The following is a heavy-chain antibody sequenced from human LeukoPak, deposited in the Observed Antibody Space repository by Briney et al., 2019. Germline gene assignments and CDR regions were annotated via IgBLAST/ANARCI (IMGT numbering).Heavy chain of an antibody. CDR3: ARHLEDRSGCTLDY. CDR2: ISSHGNTR. D-gene: IGHD3-3*01. J-gene: IGHJ4*02. Sequence: PGGSLRLSCSASGFTFSSYEMNWVRQAPGKGLEWVSYISSHGNTRHYADSVKGRFTISRDNAKNSLFLQMNSLRAEDTAVYYCARHLEDRSGCTLDYWGQGTLVTVSS. V-gene: IGHV3-48*03. CDR1: GFTFSSYE.